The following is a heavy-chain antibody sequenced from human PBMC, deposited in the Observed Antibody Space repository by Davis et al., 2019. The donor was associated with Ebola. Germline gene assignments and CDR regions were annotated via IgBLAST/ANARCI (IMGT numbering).Heavy chain of an antibody. J-gene: IGHJ5*02. CDR2: INPNSGNT. D-gene: IGHD4-17*01. V-gene: IGHV1-8*03. CDR3: ARISGDGGWFDP. CDR1: GYTFTDYY. Sequence: ASVKVSCKASGYTFTDYYMHWVRQAPGQGLEWMGRINPNSGNTGYAQKFQGRVTITRSTSISTAYMELSSLTSEDTAVYYCARISGDGGWFDPWGQGTLVTVSS.